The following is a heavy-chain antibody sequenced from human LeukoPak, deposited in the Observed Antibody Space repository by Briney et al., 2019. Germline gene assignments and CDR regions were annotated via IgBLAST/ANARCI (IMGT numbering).Heavy chain of an antibody. V-gene: IGHV1-8*01. CDR2: MNHKSGNT. Sequence: GASVKVSCKASGYTFISYDIVWLRQATGQGLEWMGYMNHKSGNTDYVQNFQGRVTMTRDTSITTAYMELSGLRSEDTAAYYSARIIGSTRLGVRYYYMDVWGQGTMVTISS. J-gene: IGHJ6*03. D-gene: IGHD2-2*01. CDR3: ARIIGSTRLGVRYYYMDV. CDR1: GYTFISYD.